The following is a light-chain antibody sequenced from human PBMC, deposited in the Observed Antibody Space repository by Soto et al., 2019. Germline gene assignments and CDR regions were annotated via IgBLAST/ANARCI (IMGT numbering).Light chain of an antibody. V-gene: IGLV2-14*02. CDR1: SSDVGNYNL. J-gene: IGLJ1*01. CDR2: EGG. Sequence: QSVLTQPASVSGSPGQSITISCTGTSSDVGNYNLVSWYQQYPGKAPKLMIYEGGKRPSGVSNRFSGSKSGNTASLTISGLQAEDEADYYCSSYTTIGTVVFGTGTKVTVL. CDR3: SSYTTIGTVV.